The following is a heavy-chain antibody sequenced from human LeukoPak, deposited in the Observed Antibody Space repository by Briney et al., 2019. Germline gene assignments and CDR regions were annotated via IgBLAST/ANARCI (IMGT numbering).Heavy chain of an antibody. Sequence: SETLSLTCTVSGGSITRHFWSWIRQPPGKGLEWSGYIYHSGITNYNPSLKSRVTISVDTSKNQFSLELSSVTAADTAVYYCARDGYSGSSLFDSWGQGTLVTVSS. CDR3: ARDGYSGSSLFDS. D-gene: IGHD1-26*01. CDR1: GGSITRHF. CDR2: IYHSGIT. J-gene: IGHJ4*02. V-gene: IGHV4-59*11.